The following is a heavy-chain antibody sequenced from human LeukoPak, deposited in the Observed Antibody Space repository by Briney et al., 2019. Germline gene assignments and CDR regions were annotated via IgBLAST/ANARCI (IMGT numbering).Heavy chain of an antibody. D-gene: IGHD3-9*01. J-gene: IGHJ4*01. CDR2: ISGSGGST. CDR1: GFTFSSYA. CDR3: AKSSYDILTGHDY. Sequence: RGSLRLSCAASGFTFSSYAMSWVRQAPGKGLEWVSAISGSGGSTYYADSVKGRFTISRDNSKNTLYLQMNSLRAEDTAVYYGAKSSYDILTGHDYWGPGTLLTASS. V-gene: IGHV3-23*01.